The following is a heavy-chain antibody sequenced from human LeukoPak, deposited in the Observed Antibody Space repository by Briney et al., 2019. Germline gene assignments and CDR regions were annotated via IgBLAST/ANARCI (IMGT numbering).Heavy chain of an antibody. CDR3: AREGNYYDMDV. CDR1: GFTVSSNY. Sequence: GGSLRLSCAASGFTVSSNYMSRVRQAPGKGLEWVSVIFSGGTTYYADSVKGRFTISRDNSKNTLYLQMNSLRAEDTAVYYCAREGNYYDMDVWGQETTVTVSS. V-gene: IGHV3-53*01. CDR2: IFSGGTT. J-gene: IGHJ6*02.